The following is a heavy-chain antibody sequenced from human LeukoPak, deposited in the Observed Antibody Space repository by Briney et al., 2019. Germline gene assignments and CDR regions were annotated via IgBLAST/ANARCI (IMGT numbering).Heavy chain of an antibody. CDR1: GYSFTSYW. D-gene: IGHD5-24*01. V-gene: IGHV5-51*01. CDR2: IYPGDSDT. CDR3: ARQVEMATIDY. Sequence: GESLQISCKGSGYSFTSYWIGRVRQMPGKGLEWMGIIYPGDSDTRYSPSFQGQVTISADKSISTAYLQWSSLKASDTAMYYCARQVEMATIDYWGQGTLVTVSS. J-gene: IGHJ4*02.